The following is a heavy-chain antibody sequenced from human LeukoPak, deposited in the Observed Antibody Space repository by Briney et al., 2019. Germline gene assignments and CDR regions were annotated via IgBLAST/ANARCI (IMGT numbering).Heavy chain of an antibody. Sequence: ASVKASCKVSGYTLTELSMHWVRQAPGKGLEWMGGFDPEDGETIYAQKFQGRVTMTEDTSIDTAYMELSSLRSEDTAVYYCATGGPDISDSGYFQHWGQGTLVTVSS. D-gene: IGHD1-26*01. CDR1: GYTLTELS. J-gene: IGHJ1*01. V-gene: IGHV1-24*01. CDR3: ATGGPDISDSGYFQH. CDR2: FDPEDGET.